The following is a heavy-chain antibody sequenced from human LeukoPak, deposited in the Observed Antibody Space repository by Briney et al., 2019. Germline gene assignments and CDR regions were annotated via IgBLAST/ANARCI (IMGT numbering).Heavy chain of an antibody. CDR2: FFSGGTT. V-gene: IGHV3-53*01. D-gene: IGHD2-2*02. J-gene: IGHJ4*02. CDR1: GFTVSSYH. Sequence: GGSLRVSCAASGFTVSSYHVSWVRQAPGKGLECLSIFFSGGTTYYADAVRGRFTISREHAKNSLYLQMNNLRAEDTAVYYCARDVHCTSTSCNTASAGLGLDYWGQGTLVTVSS. CDR3: ARDVHCTSTSCNTASAGLGLDY.